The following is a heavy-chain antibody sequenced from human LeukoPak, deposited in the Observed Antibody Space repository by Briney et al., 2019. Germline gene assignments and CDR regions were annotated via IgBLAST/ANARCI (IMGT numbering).Heavy chain of an antibody. CDR1: GYTFTSYS. D-gene: IGHD6-13*01. CDR2: ISAYNGNT. V-gene: IGHV1-18*01. J-gene: IGHJ6*03. CDR3: ARDLSSSSYCYMDV. Sequence: ASVKVSCKASGYTFTSYSISWVRQAPGQGLEWMGWISAYNGNTNYVQKLQGRVTMTTDTSTSTAYMELRSLRSDDTAVYYCARDLSSSSYCYMDVWGKGTTVTVSS.